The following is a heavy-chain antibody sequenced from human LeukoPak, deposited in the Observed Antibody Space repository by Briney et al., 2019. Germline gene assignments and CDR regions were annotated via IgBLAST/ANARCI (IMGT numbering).Heavy chain of an antibody. CDR2: LASTGRHI. Sequence: GGSLRLSCVASGFAFSTYSMNWVRRAPGKGLEWVSTLASTGRHIYYADSVKGRFTISRDSAMNSLYLQMDSLTADDTAIYYCARFITGGFDYWGQGALVTVSS. CDR3: ARFITGGFDY. D-gene: IGHD3-16*01. J-gene: IGHJ4*02. CDR1: GFAFSTYS. V-gene: IGHV3-21*01.